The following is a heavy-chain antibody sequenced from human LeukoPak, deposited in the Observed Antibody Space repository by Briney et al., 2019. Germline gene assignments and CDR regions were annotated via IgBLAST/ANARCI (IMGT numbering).Heavy chain of an antibody. V-gene: IGHV1-69*06. CDR3: ARRWQGATDPPTSYYYYMDV. CDR2: IIPIFGTA. J-gene: IGHJ6*03. D-gene: IGHD1-26*01. CDR1: GGIFSSYA. Sequence: VASVKVSCKASGGIFSSYAISWVRQAPGEGLEWMGGIIPIFGTANYAQKFQGRVTITADKTTSTAYMELSSLRSEDTAVYYCARRWQGATDPPTSYYYYMDVWGKGTTVTVSS.